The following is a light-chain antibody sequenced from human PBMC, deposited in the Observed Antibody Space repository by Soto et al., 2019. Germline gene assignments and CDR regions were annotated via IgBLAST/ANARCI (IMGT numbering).Light chain of an antibody. V-gene: IGKV1-5*01. CDR1: QTISNW. CDR2: HAS. Sequence: DIQMTQSPSTLSASIGDRVTITCRASQTISNWLAWYQQEPGKAPNLLIYHASNLETGVPSRFSGSAFGTEFTLTISSLQPDDFATYYRQHYNSYPWTFGQGTK. J-gene: IGKJ1*01. CDR3: QHYNSYPWT.